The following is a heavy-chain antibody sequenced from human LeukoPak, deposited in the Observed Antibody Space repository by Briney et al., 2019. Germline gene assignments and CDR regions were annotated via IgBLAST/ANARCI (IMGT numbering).Heavy chain of an antibody. CDR1: GFTFGDYA. CDR3: IGYSSGWYPFGFDY. CDR2: IRTKAYGGTT. D-gene: IGHD6-19*01. Sequence: PGGSLRLSCTASGFTFGDYAMSWVRQPPGKELEWVGFIRTKAYGGTTEYGASVKGRFTISRDDSKSIAYLQMNSLKTEDTAVYYCIGYSSGWYPFGFDYWGQGTLVTVSS. V-gene: IGHV3-49*04. J-gene: IGHJ4*02.